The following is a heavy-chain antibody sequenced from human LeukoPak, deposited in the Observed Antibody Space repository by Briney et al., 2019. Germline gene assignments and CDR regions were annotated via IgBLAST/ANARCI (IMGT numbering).Heavy chain of an antibody. CDR2: IIPIFGTA. V-gene: IGHV1-69*05. Sequence: GASVKVSCKASGGTFSSYAISWVRQAPGQGLEWMGGIIPIFGTANYAQKFQGRVTITTDESTSTAYMELSSLRSEDTAVYYCASTYCSSGSCYSALMRVAFDIWGQGTMVTVSS. CDR3: ASTYCSSGSCYSALMRVAFDI. J-gene: IGHJ3*02. D-gene: IGHD2-15*01. CDR1: GGTFSSYA.